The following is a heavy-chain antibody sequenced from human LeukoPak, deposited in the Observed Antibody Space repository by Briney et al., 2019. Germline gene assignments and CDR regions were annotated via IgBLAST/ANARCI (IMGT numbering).Heavy chain of an antibody. D-gene: IGHD6-13*01. Sequence: GGSLRLSCAASGFTFSSYEMNWVRQAPGKGLEWVSYISSSGSTIYYADSVKGRFTISRDNSKNTLYRQMNSLRTEDTAVYYCVRLTAAGRRTDFDYWGQGTLVTVSS. CDR1: GFTFSSYE. CDR2: ISSSGSTI. CDR3: VRLTAAGRRTDFDY. V-gene: IGHV3-48*03. J-gene: IGHJ4*02.